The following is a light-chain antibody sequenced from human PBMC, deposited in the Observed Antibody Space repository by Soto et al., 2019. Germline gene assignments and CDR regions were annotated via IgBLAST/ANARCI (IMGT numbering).Light chain of an antibody. CDR3: QQYGSSPPT. CDR1: QSVSTNY. Sequence: EIVLTQSPGTLSLSPGERATLSGRASQSVSTNYLAWYQRKPGQAPRLLIYGASSRATDIPDRFSGSGSGTDFTLTITRLKPEDFAVYYCQQYGSSPPTFGQGTKVEIK. V-gene: IGKV3-20*01. CDR2: GAS. J-gene: IGKJ1*01.